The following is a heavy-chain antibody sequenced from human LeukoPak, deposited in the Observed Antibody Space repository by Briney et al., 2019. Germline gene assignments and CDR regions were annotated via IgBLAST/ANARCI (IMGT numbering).Heavy chain of an antibody. Sequence: SETLSLTCAVYGGSFSGYQWSWIRQPPGKGLEWIGEINHSGSTNYNPSLKSRVTISVDTSKNQFSLKVTSVTAADTAVYYCARDLQYVGAFDIWGQGTMVTVSS. J-gene: IGHJ3*02. CDR2: INHSGST. CDR3: ARDLQYVGAFDI. V-gene: IGHV4-34*01. CDR1: GGSFSGYQ. D-gene: IGHD3-16*01.